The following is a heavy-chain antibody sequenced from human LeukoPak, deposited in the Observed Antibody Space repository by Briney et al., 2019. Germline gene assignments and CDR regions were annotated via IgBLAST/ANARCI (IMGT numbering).Heavy chain of an antibody. CDR1: GFTFDDYG. CDR2: INWNGGST. V-gene: IGHV3-20*04. CDR3: ARVTAYYDSSGYSGYYYFDY. Sequence: PGGSLRLSCAASGFTFDDYGMSWVRQAPGKGLEWVSGINWNGGSTGYADSVKGRFTISRDNAKNSLYLQMNSLRAEDTALYYCARVTAYYDSSGYSGYYYFDYGGQGTLVTVSS. D-gene: IGHD3-22*01. J-gene: IGHJ4*02.